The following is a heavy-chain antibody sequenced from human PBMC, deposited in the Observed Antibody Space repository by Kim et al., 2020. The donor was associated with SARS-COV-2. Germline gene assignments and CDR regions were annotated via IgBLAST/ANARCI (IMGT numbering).Heavy chain of an antibody. CDR1: GGSISSGGYY. CDR2: IYYSGST. Sequence: SETLSLTCTVSGGSISSGGYYWSWIRQHPGKGLEWIGYIYYSGSTYYNPSLKSRVTISVDTSKNQFSPKLSSVTAADTAVYYCARGRGTTVTTYWYFDLWGRGSMVTVSS. V-gene: IGHV4-31*03. D-gene: IGHD4-17*01. CDR3: ARGRGTTVTTYWYFDL. J-gene: IGHJ2*01.